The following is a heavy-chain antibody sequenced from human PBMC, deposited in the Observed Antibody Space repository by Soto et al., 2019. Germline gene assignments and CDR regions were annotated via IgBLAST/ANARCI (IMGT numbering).Heavy chain of an antibody. D-gene: IGHD6-13*01. Sequence: GGSLRLSCAASGFTFSSYAMSWVRQAPGKGLEWVSAISGGGGSTYYADSVKGRFTISRDNSKNTLYLQMNSLRADDTAVYYCSKDGDYSCSSHYYFDYWGQGTMVTVSS. CDR1: GFTFSSYA. V-gene: IGHV3-23*01. CDR3: SKDGDYSCSSHYYFDY. J-gene: IGHJ4*02. CDR2: ISGGGGST.